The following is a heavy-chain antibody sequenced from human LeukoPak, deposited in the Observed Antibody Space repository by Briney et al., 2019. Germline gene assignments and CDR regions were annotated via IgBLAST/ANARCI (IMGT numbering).Heavy chain of an antibody. J-gene: IGHJ6*01. V-gene: IGHV3-30-3*01. Sequence: PGASLRLSCAASGFTFSSYAMHWVRQAPGKGLEWVAVISDGGSNKYYADSVKGRFTTSRDNSKNTLYLQMNSLRNEDTAVYYCARDIVVVVAATRPGLYYYVMDVWGQGTTVTVSS. D-gene: IGHD2-15*01. CDR2: ISDGGSNK. CDR1: GFTFSSYA. CDR3: ARDIVVVVAATRPGLYYYVMDV.